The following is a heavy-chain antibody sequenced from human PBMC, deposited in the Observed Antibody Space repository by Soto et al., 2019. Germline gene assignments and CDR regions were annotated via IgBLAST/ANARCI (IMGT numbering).Heavy chain of an antibody. CDR3: ARLYCSSTSCYTYNLWFDP. J-gene: IGHJ5*02. D-gene: IGHD2-2*02. CDR2: IYYSGST. Sequence: QVQLQESGPGLVKPSETLSLTCTVSGGSVSSGSYYWSWIRQPPGKGLEWIGYIYYSGSTNYKPSRRSRITISVDTSKTPFSLKLGSVTAADTAVYYCARLYCSSTSCYTYNLWFDPWGQGTLVTVSS. V-gene: IGHV4-61*01. CDR1: GGSVSSGSYY.